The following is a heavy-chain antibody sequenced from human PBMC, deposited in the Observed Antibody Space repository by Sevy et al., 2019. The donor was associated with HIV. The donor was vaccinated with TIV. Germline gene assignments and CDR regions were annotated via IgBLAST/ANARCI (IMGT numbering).Heavy chain of an antibody. Sequence: GGSLRLSCVVSGFTFSNAWMYWVRQAPGKGPEWVGRIKSKTDGGTTDYIAPVRSRFVISRDDSRDTVYLQMNSLKTEDTAVYFCNTDLAYGDYWKGYWGQGTLVTVSS. CDR1: GFTFSNAW. CDR2: IKSKTDGGTT. J-gene: IGHJ4*02. V-gene: IGHV3-15*01. D-gene: IGHD4-17*01. CDR3: NTDLAYGDYWKGY.